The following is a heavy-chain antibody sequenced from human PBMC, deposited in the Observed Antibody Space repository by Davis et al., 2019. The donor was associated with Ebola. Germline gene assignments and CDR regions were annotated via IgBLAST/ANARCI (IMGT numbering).Heavy chain of an antibody. Sequence: GESLKISCAASGFTFSDYYMSWIRQAPGKGLEWVSYISSSGSTIYYADSVKGRFTISRDNAKNSLYLQMNSLRAEDTAVYYCAKDSMRTLALDYWGQGTLVTVSS. CDR3: AKDSMRTLALDY. CDR1: GFTFSDYY. CDR2: ISSSGSTI. J-gene: IGHJ4*02. V-gene: IGHV3-11*04. D-gene: IGHD3/OR15-3a*01.